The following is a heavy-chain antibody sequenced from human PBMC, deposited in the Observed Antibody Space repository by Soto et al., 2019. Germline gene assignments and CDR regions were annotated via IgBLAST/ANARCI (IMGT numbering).Heavy chain of an antibody. J-gene: IGHJ5*02. Sequence: GAPVKVSCKASGYTFTSYGISWVRQAPGQGLEWMGWISAYNGNTNYAQKLQGRVTMTTDTSTSTPSMELRSLRPDDTALYYCASGTYYYDSSGYYPNWLDAWGKGTLVTVSS. D-gene: IGHD3-22*01. V-gene: IGHV1-18*01. CDR2: ISAYNGNT. CDR3: ASGTYYYDSSGYYPNWLDA. CDR1: GYTFTSYG.